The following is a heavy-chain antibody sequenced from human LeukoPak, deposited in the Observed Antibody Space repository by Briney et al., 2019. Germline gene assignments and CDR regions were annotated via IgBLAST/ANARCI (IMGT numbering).Heavy chain of an antibody. CDR3: ARGPDYYDSSGYVYFQH. CDR1: GGSISSGSYY. D-gene: IGHD3-22*01. J-gene: IGHJ1*01. Sequence: SQTLSLTCTVSGGSISSGSYYWSWIRQPAGKGLEWIGRIYTSGSTNYNPSLKSRVTISVDTSKNQFSLKLSSVTAADTAVYYCARGPDYYDSSGYVYFQHWGQGTLVTVSS. CDR2: IYTSGST. V-gene: IGHV4-61*02.